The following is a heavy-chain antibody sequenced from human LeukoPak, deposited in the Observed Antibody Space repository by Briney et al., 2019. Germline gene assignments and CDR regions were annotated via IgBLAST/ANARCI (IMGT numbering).Heavy chain of an antibody. CDR3: ARDGCSSTSCSPTWFDP. CDR2: ISSSSRYI. J-gene: IGHJ5*02. D-gene: IGHD2-2*01. Sequence: GGSLRLSCAASRFTFSSYSMNWVRQAPGKGLEWVSSISSSSRYIYYADSVKGRFTISRDNAKNSLYLQMNSLRAEDTAVYYCARDGCSSTSCSPTWFDPWGQGTLVTVSS. V-gene: IGHV3-21*01. CDR1: RFTFSSYS.